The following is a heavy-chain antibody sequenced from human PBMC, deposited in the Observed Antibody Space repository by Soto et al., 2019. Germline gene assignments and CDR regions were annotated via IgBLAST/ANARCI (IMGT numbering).Heavy chain of an antibody. CDR1: GYSFTSYW. V-gene: IGHV5-51*01. J-gene: IGHJ4*02. CDR3: ARSGGYCSGGSCYVSSGDAFDY. D-gene: IGHD2-15*01. CDR2: IYPGDSDT. Sequence: PGESLKISCKGSGYSFTSYWIGWVRQMPGKGLEWMGIIYPGDSDTRYSPSFQGQVTISADKSISTAYLQWSSLKASDTAMYYCARSGGYCSGGSCYVSSGDAFDYWGQGALVTVSS.